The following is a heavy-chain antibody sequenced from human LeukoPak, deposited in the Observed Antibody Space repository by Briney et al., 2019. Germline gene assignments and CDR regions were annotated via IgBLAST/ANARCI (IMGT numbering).Heavy chain of an antibody. J-gene: IGHJ3*02. CDR2: INPNSGGT. CDR3: AREYSGYDLREAFDI. Sequence: ASVKVSCKASGYTFTVYYMHWVRQAPGQGLEWMGWINPNSGGTNYAHKFQGRVTMTRDTSISTAYMELSRLRSDDTAVYYCAREYSGYDLREAFDIWGQGTMVTVSS. V-gene: IGHV1-2*07. D-gene: IGHD5-12*01. CDR1: GYTFTVYY.